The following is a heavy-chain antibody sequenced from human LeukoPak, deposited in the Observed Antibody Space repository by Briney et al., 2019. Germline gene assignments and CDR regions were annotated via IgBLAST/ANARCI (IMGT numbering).Heavy chain of an antibody. V-gene: IGHV3-13*04. CDR3: ARGLPGGLDP. J-gene: IGHJ5*02. CDR2: TGTSGDT. CDR1: GFTFSTYD. D-gene: IGHD4-11*01. Sequence: GGSLRLSCAASGFTFSTYDMHWVRQATGKGLEWVSSTGTSGDTYYLGSVKGRFTISRENAKSSLYLQMNSLRAGDTAVYYCARGLPGGLDPSGQGTLVTVSS.